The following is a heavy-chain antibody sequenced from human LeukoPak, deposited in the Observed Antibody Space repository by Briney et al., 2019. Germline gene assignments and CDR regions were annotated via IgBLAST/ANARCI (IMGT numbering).Heavy chain of an antibody. CDR1: GGSISSYY. CDR2: IYTSGST. CDR3: ARHDVEHFGY. D-gene: IGHD1-26*01. J-gene: IGHJ4*02. V-gene: IGHV4-4*09. Sequence: SETLSLTCTVSGGSISSYYWSWIRQPPGKGLKWIGYIYTSGSTNYNPSLKSRVTISVDTSKNQFSLKLSSVTAADTAVYYCARHDVEHFGYWGQGTLVTVSS.